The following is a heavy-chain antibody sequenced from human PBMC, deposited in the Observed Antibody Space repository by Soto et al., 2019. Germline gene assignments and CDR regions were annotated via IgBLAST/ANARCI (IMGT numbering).Heavy chain of an antibody. Sequence: GGSLRLSCAASGFTFDDYAMHWVRQAPGKGLEWVSSINWNSVSLGYADSVKGRFTISRDNTKKSLYLQMNSLRVEDTAFYYCVKVYSSSYHAFDIWGQGTMVTVSS. CDR2: INWNSVSL. V-gene: IGHV3-9*01. D-gene: IGHD6-6*01. J-gene: IGHJ3*02. CDR1: GFTFDDYA. CDR3: VKVYSSSYHAFDI.